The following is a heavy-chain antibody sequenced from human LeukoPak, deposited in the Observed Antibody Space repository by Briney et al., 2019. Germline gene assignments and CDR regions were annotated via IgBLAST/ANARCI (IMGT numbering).Heavy chain of an antibody. Sequence: PSETLSLTCTVSGGSISSYYWSWIRQPPGKGLEWIGYIYYSGSTNYNPSLKSRVTISVDTSKNQFSLKLSSVTAADTAVYYCARVRMGYGSGSYYPYYFDYWGQGTLVTVSS. D-gene: IGHD3-10*01. CDR2: IYYSGST. J-gene: IGHJ4*02. CDR3: ARVRMGYGSGSYYPYYFDY. V-gene: IGHV4-59*01. CDR1: GGSISSYY.